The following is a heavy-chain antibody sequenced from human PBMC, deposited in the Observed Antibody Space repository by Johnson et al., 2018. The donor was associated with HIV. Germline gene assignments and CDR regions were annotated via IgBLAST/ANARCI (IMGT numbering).Heavy chain of an antibody. CDR2: IWYDGSNK. V-gene: IGHV3-33*01. CDR3: AGLSDDAFDF. J-gene: IGHJ3*01. Sequence: QVQLVESGGGVVQPGRSLRLSCAASGFTFSNYGMHWVRQTPGKGLEWVAVIWYDGSNKYYADSVKCRFTISRDNSENTLYLQMNSLKAEDTAVYYCAGLSDDAFDFWGQGTMVIVSS. CDR1: GFTFSNYG.